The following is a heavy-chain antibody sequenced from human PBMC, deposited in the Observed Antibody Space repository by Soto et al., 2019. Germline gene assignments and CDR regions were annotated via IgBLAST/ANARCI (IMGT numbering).Heavy chain of an antibody. D-gene: IGHD3-10*02. CDR1: GFTFSSYA. CDR3: ARARVVLQGSGSNPDY. Sequence: QVQLVESGGGVVQPGRSLRLSCAASGFTFSSYAMHWVRQAPGKGLEWVAVISYDGSNKYYADSVKGRFTISRDNSKNTLYLQKNSLRAEDTAVYYCARARVVLQGSGSNPDYWGQGTLVTVSS. J-gene: IGHJ4*02. CDR2: ISYDGSNK. V-gene: IGHV3-30-3*01.